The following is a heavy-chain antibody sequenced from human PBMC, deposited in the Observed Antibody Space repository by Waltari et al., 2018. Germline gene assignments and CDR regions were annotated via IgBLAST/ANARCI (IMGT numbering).Heavy chain of an antibody. CDR3: AKDRYRVTMIVVVITSPFDY. J-gene: IGHJ4*02. V-gene: IGHV1-24*01. CDR2: FDPEDGET. D-gene: IGHD3-22*01. Sequence: QVQLVQSGAEVKTPGASVKVSRKVSGYTLTELSMHWVRPAPGKWLEWMGGFDPEDGETIYAQKFQGRVTMTEETSTDTAYMELSSLRSEDTAVYYCAKDRYRVTMIVVVITSPFDYWGQGTLVTVSS. CDR1: GYTLTELS.